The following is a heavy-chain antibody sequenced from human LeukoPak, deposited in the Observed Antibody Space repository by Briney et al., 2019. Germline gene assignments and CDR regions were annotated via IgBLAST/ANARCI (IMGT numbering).Heavy chain of an antibody. CDR3: ARGVSGSGSYQNDY. CDR2: MNPNSGNT. Sequence: ASVKVSCKASGYTFTSYDINWVRQATGQGLEWMGWMNPNSGNTGYAQKFQGRVTMTRNTSISTAYMELSSLRSEDSAVYYCARGVSGSGSYQNDYWGQGTLVTVSS. CDR1: GYTFTSYD. J-gene: IGHJ4*02. D-gene: IGHD3-10*01. V-gene: IGHV1-8*01.